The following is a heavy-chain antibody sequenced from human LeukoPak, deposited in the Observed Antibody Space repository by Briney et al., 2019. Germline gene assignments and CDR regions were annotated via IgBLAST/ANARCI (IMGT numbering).Heavy chain of an antibody. J-gene: IGHJ5*02. CDR3: ARESVEMATTLKLGS. Sequence: SETLSLTCTVSGGSISSYYWSWIRQPPGKGLEWIGYIYHSGSTYYNPSLESRVTISVDRSKNQFSLKLSSVTAADTAVYYCARESVEMATTLKLGSWGQGTLVTVSS. CDR2: IYHSGST. D-gene: IGHD5-24*01. CDR1: GGSISSYY. V-gene: IGHV4-59*12.